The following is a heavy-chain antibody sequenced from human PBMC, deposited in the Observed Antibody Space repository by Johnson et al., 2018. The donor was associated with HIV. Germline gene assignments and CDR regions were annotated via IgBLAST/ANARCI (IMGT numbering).Heavy chain of an antibody. CDR2: ISYDGSNK. Sequence: VQLVESGGGVVQPGRSLRLSCAASGFTFSSYGMHWVRQAPGKGLEWVAVISYDGSNKYYADSVKVRFTISRDNSKNTRYLQMNSLSAEDTAVYYCANNLQQLATKDAFDIWGQGTMVTVSS. CDR3: ANNLQQLATKDAFDI. D-gene: IGHD6-13*01. V-gene: IGHV3-30*18. CDR1: GFTFSSYG. J-gene: IGHJ3*02.